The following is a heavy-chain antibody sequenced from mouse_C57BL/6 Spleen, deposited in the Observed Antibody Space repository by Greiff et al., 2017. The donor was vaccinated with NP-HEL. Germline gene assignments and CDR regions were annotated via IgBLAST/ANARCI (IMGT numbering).Heavy chain of an antibody. D-gene: IGHD2-4*01. Sequence: EVKLVESGGDLVKPGGSLKLSCAASGFTFSSYGMSWVRQTPDKRLEWVATISSGGSYTYYPDSVKGRFTISRDNAKNTLYLQMSSLKSEDTAMYYCARRNDYDSWFAYWGQGTLVTVSA. CDR2: ISSGGSYT. J-gene: IGHJ3*01. CDR1: GFTFSSYG. CDR3: ARRNDYDSWFAY. V-gene: IGHV5-6*02.